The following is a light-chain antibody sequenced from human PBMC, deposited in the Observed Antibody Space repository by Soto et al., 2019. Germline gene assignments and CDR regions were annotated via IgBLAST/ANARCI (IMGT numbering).Light chain of an antibody. V-gene: IGKV4-1*01. CDR2: WAS. J-gene: IGKJ4*01. CDR1: QSVLYSSNNRNY. Sequence: DIVMTQSPDSLAVSLGERVTINCKSSQSVLYSSNNRNYLAWYQQKPGQPPKRLIYWASTRESGVPDRFRGSGSGTDIALTISSLQAEDVAVYYCQQYYNTPLTFGGVTKVDIK. CDR3: QQYYNTPLT.